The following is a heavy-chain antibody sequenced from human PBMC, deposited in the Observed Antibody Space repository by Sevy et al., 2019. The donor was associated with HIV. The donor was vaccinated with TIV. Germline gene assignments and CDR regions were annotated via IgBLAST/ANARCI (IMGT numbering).Heavy chain of an antibody. CDR3: VKGTMEEIMDLYDPIDI. J-gene: IGHJ3*02. CDR1: GFTFDEYA. V-gene: IGHV3-9*01. Sequence: GGSLRLSCAASGFTFDEYAMFWVRQVPGKGLEWVSGITWSSNSNDSGASVKGRFTISRDNAKNSLYLQMNSLRVEDTAFYYCVKGTMEEIMDLYDPIDIWGQGTMVTVSS. CDR2: ITWSSNSN. D-gene: IGHD3-10*01.